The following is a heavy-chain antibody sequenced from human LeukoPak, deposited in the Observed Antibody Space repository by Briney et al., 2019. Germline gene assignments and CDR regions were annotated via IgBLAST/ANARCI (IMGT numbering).Heavy chain of an antibody. V-gene: IGHV1-2*02. Sequence: ASVKVSCKASGYTFNDYYIHWVRQAPGQTLEWMGWVTPNSNGPNYAQSFQDRVTMTRDTSITTAYMELSSLTTDDTAVYYCAREGGVGVGAFDIWGQGTMVTVSS. J-gene: IGHJ3*02. CDR1: GYTFNDYY. CDR3: AREGGVGVGAFDI. D-gene: IGHD1-26*01. CDR2: VTPNSNGP.